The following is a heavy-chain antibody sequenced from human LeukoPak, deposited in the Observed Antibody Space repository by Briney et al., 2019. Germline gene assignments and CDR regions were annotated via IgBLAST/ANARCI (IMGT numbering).Heavy chain of an antibody. CDR2: INPSGGST. CDR3: ARSAAYYNEADI. D-gene: IGHD3-9*01. Sequence: ASVKVSFTTSGYTFTSYYIHWVRQAPGQGLEWMGIINPSGGSTTYAQKFQGRLTMTSATSTSTVYMELSSLRSEDTAVYYCARSAAYYNEADIWGQGTMVTVSS. J-gene: IGHJ3*02. CDR1: GYTFTSYY. V-gene: IGHV1-46*01.